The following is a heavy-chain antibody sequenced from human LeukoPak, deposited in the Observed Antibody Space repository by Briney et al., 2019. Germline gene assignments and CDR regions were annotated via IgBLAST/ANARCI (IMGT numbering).Heavy chain of an antibody. D-gene: IGHD1-7*01. CDR2: IHYLGST. Sequence: SETLSLTCSVSGDSMSHYYWSWIRQPPGKGLEWIGYIHYLGSTKYNPSLKSRLTISVDTSKSHFSLRLTSVTAADTAIYYCAGTGTTFFDYWGQGSLVTVSS. CDR1: GDSMSHYY. CDR3: AGTGTTFFDY. J-gene: IGHJ4*02. V-gene: IGHV4-59*01.